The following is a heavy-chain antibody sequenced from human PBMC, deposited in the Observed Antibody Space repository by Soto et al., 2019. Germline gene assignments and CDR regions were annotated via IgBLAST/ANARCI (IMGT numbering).Heavy chain of an antibody. CDR3: ARSVAVPGAHIDY. V-gene: IGHV4-59*13. CDR1: GGSISGSY. Sequence: SETLSLTCSVSGGSISGSYWSWIRQSPGKGLEWLGYVYYTGSTNYSPSLRSRVSISVDTSKNEFSLRQSSVTAADTAVYFCARSVAVPGAHIDYWGQGTQVTVCS. D-gene: IGHD6-19*01. J-gene: IGHJ4*02. CDR2: VYYTGST.